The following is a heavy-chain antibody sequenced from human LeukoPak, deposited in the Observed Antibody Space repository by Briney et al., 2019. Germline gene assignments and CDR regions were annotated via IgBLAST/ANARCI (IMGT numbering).Heavy chain of an antibody. V-gene: IGHV3-30*03. Sequence: PGGSLRLSCAASGFTFSSYGMHWVRQAPGKGLEWVAVISYDGSNKYYADSVKGRFTISRDNSKNTLYLQMNSLRAEDTAVYYCARYEVVTATTDYWGQGTLVTVSS. J-gene: IGHJ4*02. CDR2: ISYDGSNK. CDR1: GFTFSSYG. CDR3: ARYEVVTATTDY. D-gene: IGHD2-21*02.